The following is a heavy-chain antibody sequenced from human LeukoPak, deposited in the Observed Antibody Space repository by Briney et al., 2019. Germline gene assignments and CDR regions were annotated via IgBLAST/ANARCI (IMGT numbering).Heavy chain of an antibody. Sequence: GGSLRLSCAASGFTFSSYSMNWVRQAPGKGLEWVSSISSSSSYIYYADSVKGRFTISRDDAKNSLYLQMNSPRAEDTAVYYCARPYGSGSYIFGYWGQGTLVTVSS. D-gene: IGHD3-10*01. J-gene: IGHJ4*02. V-gene: IGHV3-21*01. CDR1: GFTFSSYS. CDR2: ISSSSSYI. CDR3: ARPYGSGSYIFGY.